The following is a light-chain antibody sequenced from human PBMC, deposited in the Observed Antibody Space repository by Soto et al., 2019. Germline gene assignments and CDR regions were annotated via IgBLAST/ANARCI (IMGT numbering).Light chain of an antibody. J-gene: IGKJ1*01. CDR3: QQYNSYST. CDR1: QGISSY. CDR2: DAS. V-gene: IGKV1-9*01. Sequence: DIQLTQSPSFLSASVGDRVTITCRASQGISSYLAWYQKKPGKAPKLLIYDASSLESGVPSRFSGSGSGTEFTLTISSLQPDDFATYYCQQYNSYSTFGQGTKVDIK.